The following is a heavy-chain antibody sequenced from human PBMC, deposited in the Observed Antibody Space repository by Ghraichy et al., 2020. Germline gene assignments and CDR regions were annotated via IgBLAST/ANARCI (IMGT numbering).Heavy chain of an antibody. CDR3: ARDYIGSSAGFASPRYYYGMDV. Sequence: GGSLRLSCAASGFTFSSYAMHWVRQAPGKGLEWVAVISYDGSNKYYADSVKGRFTISRDNSKNTLYLQMNSLRAEDTAVYYCARDYIGSSAGFASPRYYYGMDVWGQGTTVTVSS. V-gene: IGHV3-30-3*01. CDR1: GFTFSSYA. D-gene: IGHD6-6*01. J-gene: IGHJ6*02. CDR2: ISYDGSNK.